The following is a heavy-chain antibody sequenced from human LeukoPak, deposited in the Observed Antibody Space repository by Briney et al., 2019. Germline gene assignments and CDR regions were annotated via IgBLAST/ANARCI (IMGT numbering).Heavy chain of an antibody. CDR3: ARALTVGNPGGYYYYMDV. V-gene: IGHV1-69*05. D-gene: IGHD1-14*01. J-gene: IGHJ6*03. CDR2: IIPIFGTG. Sequence: GASVNVSCTASGYPFTSYAINWVRQAPGQGLEWMGGIIPIFGTGKYAQKFQGRVTITTDESTSTAYMELSSLRSEDTAVYYCARALTVGNPGGYYYYMDVWGKGTTVTVSS. CDR1: GYPFTSYA.